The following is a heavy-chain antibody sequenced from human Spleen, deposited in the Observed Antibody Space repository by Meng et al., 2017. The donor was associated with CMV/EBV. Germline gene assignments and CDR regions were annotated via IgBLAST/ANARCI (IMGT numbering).Heavy chain of an antibody. CDR3: ARGTWDYDFWSGYLDY. CDR2: IYYTGST. Sequence: SETLSLTCTVSGGSISNYYWTWIRQPPGKGLEWIGYIYYTGSTNYNPSLKSRVTISVDTSKNQFSLKVTSVTAADTAVYYCARGTWDYDFWSGYLDYWGQGTLVTVSS. J-gene: IGHJ4*02. CDR1: GGSISNYY. V-gene: IGHV4-59*01. D-gene: IGHD3-3*01.